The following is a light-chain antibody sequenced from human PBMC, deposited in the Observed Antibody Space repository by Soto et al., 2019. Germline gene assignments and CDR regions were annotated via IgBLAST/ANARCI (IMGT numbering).Light chain of an antibody. V-gene: IGKV1-5*03. J-gene: IGKJ1*01. CDR1: QTISSW. CDR2: KAS. Sequence: DIQMTPSPSTLSWSVGDRVTLTFRASQTISSWLAWYQQKPGKAPKLLIYKASTLKSGVPSRFSGSGSGTEFTLTISSLQPDDFATYYCQQYNSYSWTFGQGTKVDIK. CDR3: QQYNSYSWT.